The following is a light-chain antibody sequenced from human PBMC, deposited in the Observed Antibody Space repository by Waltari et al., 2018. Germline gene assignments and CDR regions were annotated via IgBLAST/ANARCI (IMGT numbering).Light chain of an antibody. CDR1: HDIGPY. CDR3: QQTYITPPHS. J-gene: IGKJ2*03. Sequence: DIQMTQSPSSLSASVGASVTIPCLASHDIGPYLNWYQHKPGNAPKLLIYSASTLQSGVPPRFSGSGSGTDYTLTIFDLQPEDFATYYCQQTYITPPHSFGHGTKLEI. V-gene: IGKV1-39*01. CDR2: SAS.